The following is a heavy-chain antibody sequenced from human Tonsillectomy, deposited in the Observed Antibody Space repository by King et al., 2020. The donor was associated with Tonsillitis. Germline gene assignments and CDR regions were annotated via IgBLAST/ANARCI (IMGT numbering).Heavy chain of an antibody. J-gene: IGHJ4*02. CDR1: GFTFSSHY. CDR3: AKETWWRLDS. Sequence: VQLVESGGGLVQPGGSLRLSCAASGFTFSSHYMSWVRQAPGKGLECVAKIRPDGSEKYYVDSVKGRFTVSRDNAKNSLYLQINSLTAEDTAFYYCAKETWWRLDSWGQGTLVTVSS. D-gene: IGHD2-8*02. V-gene: IGHV3-7*03. CDR2: IRPDGSEK.